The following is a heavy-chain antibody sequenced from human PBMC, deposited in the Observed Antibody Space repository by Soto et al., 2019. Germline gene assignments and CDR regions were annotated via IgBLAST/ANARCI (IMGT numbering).Heavy chain of an antibody. CDR3: ARGEINYVWYFDL. V-gene: IGHV4-59*01. J-gene: IGHJ2*01. D-gene: IGHD1-7*01. Sequence: QVQLQESGPGLVKPSETLSLTCTVSGGSISKYYWFWIRPPPGKGLEWIGYISYTGSTTYNPTLKSRVTISLDTSKNHFSLKLSSVTAAATAVYYCARGEINYVWYFDLWCRGTLVTVSS. CDR2: ISYTGST. CDR1: GGSISKYY.